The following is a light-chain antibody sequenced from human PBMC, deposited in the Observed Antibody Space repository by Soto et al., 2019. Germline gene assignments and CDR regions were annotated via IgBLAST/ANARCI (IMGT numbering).Light chain of an antibody. CDR2: SSS. CDR3: QQYGSSPYT. J-gene: IGKJ2*01. CDR1: QSVTSNY. Sequence: EIVLTQSPGTLSLSPGERATLSCRASQSVTSNYLAWYQQKPGQAPRLLIYSSSSRATGIPDRFSGSGSGTDFTLTISRLEPGDFAVYSCQQYGSSPYTFGQGTKLEIK. V-gene: IGKV3-20*01.